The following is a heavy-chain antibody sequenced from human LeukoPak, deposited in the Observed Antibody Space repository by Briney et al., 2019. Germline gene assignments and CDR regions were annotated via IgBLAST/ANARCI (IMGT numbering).Heavy chain of an antibody. V-gene: IGHV3-30*04. D-gene: IGHD2-15*01. Sequence: GSLRPSWAASGFTFSNYSMHWVRQASGQGLEGVAGILFYGSNKYYADSVKGRFTISRDTSRNTLNLQMNSLRAEDTAVYYCARVRHCSDSSCSGVLDYWGQGTLVIVSS. CDR2: ILFYGSNK. J-gene: IGHJ4*02. CDR3: ARVRHCSDSSCSGVLDY. CDR1: GFTFSNYS.